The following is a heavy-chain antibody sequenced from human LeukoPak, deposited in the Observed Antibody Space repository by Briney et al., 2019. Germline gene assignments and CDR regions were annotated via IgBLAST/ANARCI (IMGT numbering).Heavy chain of an antibody. CDR3: ARDFCSGGSCYPDAFDI. V-gene: IGHV3-48*03. CDR2: ISSSGSTI. J-gene: IGHJ3*02. D-gene: IGHD2-15*01. CDR1: GFTFSSYE. Sequence: GGSLRLSCAASGFTFSSYEMNWVRQAPGKGLEWVSYISSSGSTIYYADSVKGRFTISKDNAKNSLYLQMNSLRAEDTAVYYCARDFCSGGSCYPDAFDIWGQGTMVTVSS.